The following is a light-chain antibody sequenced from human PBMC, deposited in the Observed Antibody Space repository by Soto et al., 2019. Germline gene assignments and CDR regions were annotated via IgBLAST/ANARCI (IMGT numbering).Light chain of an antibody. Sequence: DIQITHSPCSLSASVVDRVTITFQASQNINNYLNWYQQKPGRAPKLLIYDASNLEAGVPSRFRGSGSGTDFTFTISRLQPEDIATYYCQQYENLPTFGQGTRLEIK. CDR2: DAS. J-gene: IGKJ5*01. V-gene: IGKV1-33*01. CDR3: QQYENLPT. CDR1: QNINNY.